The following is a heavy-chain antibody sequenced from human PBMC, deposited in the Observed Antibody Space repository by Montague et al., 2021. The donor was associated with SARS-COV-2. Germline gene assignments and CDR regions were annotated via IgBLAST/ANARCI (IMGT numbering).Heavy chain of an antibody. V-gene: IGHV4-4*07. CDR3: ARGSGWMGNAFNI. Sequence: SETLSLTCTVSGGSISSYYWSWIRQPPGKGLEWIGSIYISGSTNYNPSXTSRVTISVDTSKNQISLNLSSVTAADTAVYYCARGSGWMGNAFNIWGQGTMVPAPS. CDR1: GGSISSYY. CDR2: IYISGST. J-gene: IGHJ3*02. D-gene: IGHD6-19*01.